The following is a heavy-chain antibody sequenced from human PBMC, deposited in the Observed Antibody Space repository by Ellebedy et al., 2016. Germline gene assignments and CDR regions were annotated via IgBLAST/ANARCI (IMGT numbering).Heavy chain of an antibody. V-gene: IGHV6-1*01. Sequence: SQTLSLTCAISGDSVSSNSASWNWIRQSPLRGLEWLGRTYYRSRWYDDFAVSVKSRITINPDTSKNQFSLQLNSVTPEDAGVYYCARGSAGTTVSLFRTWGQGTLVTVSS. J-gene: IGHJ5*02. CDR3: ARGSAGTTVSLFRT. CDR1: GDSVSSNSAS. D-gene: IGHD1-7*01. CDR2: TYYRSRWYD.